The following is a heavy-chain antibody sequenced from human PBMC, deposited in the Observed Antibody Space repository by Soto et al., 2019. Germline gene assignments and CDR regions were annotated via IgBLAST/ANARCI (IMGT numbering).Heavy chain of an antibody. J-gene: IGHJ1*01. CDR2: VSPKSGNT. V-gene: IGHV1-18*01. CDR1: GYNFFDYG. CDR3: TRGRTVSSIGPLLV. Sequence: QIQLVQSGAEVKKPGASVKVSCKASGYNFFDYGVSWVRQAPGQGLGWMGWVSPKSGNTDYARKVQGRVTMTTDISTSTDYMELRGLISDDTGVYYCTRGRTVSSIGPLLVWGQGTLVSVSS. D-gene: IGHD1-1*01.